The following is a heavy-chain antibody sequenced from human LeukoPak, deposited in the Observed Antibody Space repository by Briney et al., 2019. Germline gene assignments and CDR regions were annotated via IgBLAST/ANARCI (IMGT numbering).Heavy chain of an antibody. CDR2: ISSSSSYI. V-gene: IGHV3-21*01. CDR3: ASRMAAAGGGLSRTFDY. D-gene: IGHD6-13*01. Sequence: GGSLRLSCAASGFTFSSYSMNWVRQAPGKGLEWVSSISSSSSYIYYADSVKGRFTISRDNAKNSLYLQMNSLRAEDTAVYYCASRMAAAGGGLSRTFDYWAREPWSPSPQ. CDR1: GFTFSSYS. J-gene: IGHJ4*02.